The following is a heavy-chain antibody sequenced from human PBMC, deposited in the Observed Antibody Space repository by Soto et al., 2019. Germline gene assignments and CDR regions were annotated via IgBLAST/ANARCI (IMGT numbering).Heavy chain of an antibody. V-gene: IGHV1-69*13. CDR3: ARVHDSSGYSHWFDP. Sequence: AASVKVSCKASGGTFSSYAISWVRQAPGQGLEWMGGIIPIFGTANYAQKFQGRVTITADESTSTAYMELSSLRSEDTAVYYCARVHDSSGYSHWFDPWGQGTLVTVSS. J-gene: IGHJ5*02. D-gene: IGHD3-22*01. CDR2: IIPIFGTA. CDR1: GGTFSSYA.